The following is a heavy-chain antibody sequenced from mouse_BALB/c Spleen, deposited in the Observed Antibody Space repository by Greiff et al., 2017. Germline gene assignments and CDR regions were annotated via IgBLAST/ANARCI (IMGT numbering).Heavy chain of an antibody. CDR3: ARWDDYDPFDY. CDR2: INPYNGDT. V-gene: IGHV1-20*02. CDR1: GYSFTGYF. D-gene: IGHD2-4*01. J-gene: IGHJ2*01. Sequence: EVKLVESGPELVKPGASVKISCKASGYSFTGYFMNWVMQSHGKSLEWIGRINPYNGDTFYNQKFKGKATLTVDKSSSTAHMELRSLASEDSAVYYCARWDDYDPFDYWGQGTTLTVSS.